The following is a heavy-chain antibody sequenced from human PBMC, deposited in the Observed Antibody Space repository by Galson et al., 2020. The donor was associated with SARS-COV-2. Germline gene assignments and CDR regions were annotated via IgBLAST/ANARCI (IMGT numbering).Heavy chain of an antibody. D-gene: IGHD1-7*01. CDR2: TLYSGTT. V-gene: IGHV4-39*01. Sequence: SETLSLTCTVSGGSISSSRYYCGWIRQPPGQGLEWIGSTLYSGTTYYNPSLKSRVTVSVDTSKNQFSLKLSSVTAADTSIYYCARLFNTGTYGGGQLDHWGQGALVTVSS. CDR1: GGSISSSRYY. J-gene: IGHJ4*02. CDR3: ARLFNTGTYGGGQLDH.